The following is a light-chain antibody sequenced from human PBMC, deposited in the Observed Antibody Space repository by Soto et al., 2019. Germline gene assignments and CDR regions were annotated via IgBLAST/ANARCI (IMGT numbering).Light chain of an antibody. CDR2: DVS. V-gene: IGLV2-11*01. CDR3: CSYAGSYTYV. Sequence: QSVLTQPRAVSGSPGQSVTISCTGTSSDVGGYNYVSWYQQHPGKAPKLMIYDVSKRPSGVPDRFSGSKSGNTASLTISGLQAEDEAHYYCCSYAGSYTYVFGTGIKVTV. J-gene: IGLJ1*01. CDR1: SSDVGGYNY.